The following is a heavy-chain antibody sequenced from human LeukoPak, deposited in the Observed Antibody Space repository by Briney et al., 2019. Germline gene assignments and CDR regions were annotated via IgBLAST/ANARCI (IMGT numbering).Heavy chain of an antibody. J-gene: IGHJ6*03. V-gene: IGHV4-59*08. D-gene: IGHD6-6*01. CDR2: IYYSGST. Sequence: SETLSLTCTVSGGSISSYYWSWIRQPPGKGLEWIGYIYYSGSTYYNPSLKSRVTISVDTSKNQFSLKLSSVTAADTAVYYCARGAWSSSSEDYYYYMDVWGKGTTVTVSS. CDR3: ARGAWSSSSEDYYYYMDV. CDR1: GGSISSYY.